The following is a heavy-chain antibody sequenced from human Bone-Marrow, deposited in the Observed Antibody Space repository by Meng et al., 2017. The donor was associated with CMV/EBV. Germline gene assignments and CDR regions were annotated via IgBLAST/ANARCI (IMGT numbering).Heavy chain of an antibody. J-gene: IGHJ4*02. CDR1: GFTFSSYN. CDR2: ISTSSSYI. Sequence: GGSLRPSCAVPGFTFSSYNMNWVRQAPGKGLEWVSSISTSSSYIYYADSVKGRFTISRDNAKNSLYLHMDSLRAEDTAVYYCAKVTGYCSSTSCLLYYFDYWGQGTLVTVSS. CDR3: AKVTGYCSSTSCLLYYFDY. V-gene: IGHV3-21*04. D-gene: IGHD2-2*01.